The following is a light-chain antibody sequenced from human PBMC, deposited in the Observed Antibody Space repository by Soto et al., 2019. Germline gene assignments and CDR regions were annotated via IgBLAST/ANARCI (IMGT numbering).Light chain of an antibody. V-gene: IGLV2-8*01. CDR3: SSHAGIINVV. Sequence: QSVLTQPPSASGSPGQSVTISCTGTSSDVGGYNYVSWYQQHPGKAPKLMIYEVTKRPSGVPDRFSGSKSGNTASLTVFGLLAEDEADYYCSSHAGIINVVFGGGTKLTVL. J-gene: IGLJ3*02. CDR1: SSDVGGYNY. CDR2: EVT.